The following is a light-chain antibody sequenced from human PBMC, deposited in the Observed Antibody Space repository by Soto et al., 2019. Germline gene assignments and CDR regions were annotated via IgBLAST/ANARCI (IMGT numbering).Light chain of an antibody. CDR2: SNN. CDR3: ASWDDSLNGLV. Sequence: QSVLTQPPSASGTPGQKVTISCTGGSSNIGNNAGNWYQQFPGTAPKLLIYSNNQRPSGVPDRFSGSKSSTSASLAISGLQSEDEADYYCASWDDSLNGLVFGTGTKVTVL. J-gene: IGLJ1*01. V-gene: IGLV1-44*01. CDR1: SSNIGNNA.